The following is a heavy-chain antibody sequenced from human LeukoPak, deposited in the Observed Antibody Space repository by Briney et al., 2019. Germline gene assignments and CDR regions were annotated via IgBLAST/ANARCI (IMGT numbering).Heavy chain of an antibody. V-gene: IGHV1-2*02. CDR2: INPSTGDT. D-gene: IGHD1-26*01. CDR1: GYSFTRYY. CDR3: ATDEGG. Sequence: GASVRVSCKASGYSFTRYYVRWVRQAPGQGLEWVGWINPSTGDTNYAQTFQGRVTMTRDTSVSTAYMELSGLRFDDTAVYHCATDEGGWGQGTLVTVSS. J-gene: IGHJ4*02.